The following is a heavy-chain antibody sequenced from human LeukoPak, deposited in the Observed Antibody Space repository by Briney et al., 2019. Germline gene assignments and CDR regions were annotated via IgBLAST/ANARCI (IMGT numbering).Heavy chain of an antibody. CDR1: GYTFTGYY. CDR3: ARDILGYCSGGSCYNY. D-gene: IGHD2-15*01. V-gene: IGHV1-69*13. Sequence: SVKVSCKASGYTFTGYYMHWVRQAPGQGLEWMGGIIPIFGTANYAQKFQGRVTITADESTSTAYMELSSLRSEDTAVYYCARDILGYCSGGSCYNYWGQGTLVTVSS. CDR2: IIPIFGTA. J-gene: IGHJ4*02.